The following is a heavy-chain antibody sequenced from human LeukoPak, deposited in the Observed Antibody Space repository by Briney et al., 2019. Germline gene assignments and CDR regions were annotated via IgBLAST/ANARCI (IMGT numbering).Heavy chain of an antibody. V-gene: IGHV3-30*02. D-gene: IGHD1-26*01. Sequence: PGGSLRLSCAASGFTFSSYGMHWVRQAPGKGLEWVAFIRYDGSDKYYADSVKGRFTISRDNSKNTLYLQMNSLRAEDTAVYYCAKDLGAFYYYMDVWGKGTTVTVSS. J-gene: IGHJ6*03. CDR2: IRYDGSDK. CDR1: GFTFSSYG. CDR3: AKDLGAFYYYMDV.